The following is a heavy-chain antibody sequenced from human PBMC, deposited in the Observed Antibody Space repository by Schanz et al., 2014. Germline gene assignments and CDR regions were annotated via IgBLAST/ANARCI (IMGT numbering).Heavy chain of an antibody. CDR3: ARDGAGRAPDAFDI. D-gene: IGHD1-26*01. V-gene: IGHV3-21*02. CDR2: ISSSGGHI. CDR1: GFTVSAYS. Sequence: EVQVVESGGGLVRPGGSLRLSCSGFTVSAYSANWVRQAPGKGLEWVSSISSSGGHIYYADSVKGRFTITRDIAKNSLYLQMNSLRAEDTAVYYCARDGAGRAPDAFDIWGQGTMVTVSS. J-gene: IGHJ3*02.